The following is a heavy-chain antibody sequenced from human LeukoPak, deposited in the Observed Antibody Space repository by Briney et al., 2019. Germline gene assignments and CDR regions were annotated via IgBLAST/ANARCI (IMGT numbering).Heavy chain of an antibody. CDR2: IIPILGIA. J-gene: IGHJ3*02. CDR1: GGTFSSYA. D-gene: IGHD3-22*01. Sequence: VASVKVSCKASGGTFSSYAISCVRQAPGQGLEWMGRIIPILGIANYAQKFQGRVTITADKSTSTAYMELSSLRSEDTAVYYCARVVGSYYYGSSEAFDIWGQGTMVTVSS. CDR3: ARVVGSYYYGSSEAFDI. V-gene: IGHV1-69*04.